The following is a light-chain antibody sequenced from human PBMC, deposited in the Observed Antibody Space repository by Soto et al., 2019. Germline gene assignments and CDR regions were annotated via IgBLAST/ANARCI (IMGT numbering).Light chain of an antibody. V-gene: IGKV3-11*01. CDR3: QQRNIWPPVT. CDR2: DAS. J-gene: IGKJ5*01. Sequence: EIVLTQSPATLSLSPGERATLSCRASQTVSSYLAWYQQKPGQAPRLLIYDASTRATGIPARFSGSGSGTDFSLTISRLEPEDFAVYYCQQRNIWPPVTFGQGTRLEIK. CDR1: QTVSSY.